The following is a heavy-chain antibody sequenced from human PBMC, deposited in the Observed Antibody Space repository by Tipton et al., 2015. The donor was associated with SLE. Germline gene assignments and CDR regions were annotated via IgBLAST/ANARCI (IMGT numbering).Heavy chain of an antibody. J-gene: IGHJ4*02. D-gene: IGHD3-22*01. CDR1: GGSISSGSYY. CDR2: IYTSGST. Sequence: TLSLTCTVSGGSISSGSYYWSWIRQPAGKGLEWIGHIYTSGSTNYNPSLKSRVTISVDTSKNQFSLKLSSVTAADTAVYYCVREGATYYYDSSGYYYPYYFDYWGQGTLVTVSS. CDR3: VREGATYYYDSSGYYYPYYFDY. V-gene: IGHV4-61*09.